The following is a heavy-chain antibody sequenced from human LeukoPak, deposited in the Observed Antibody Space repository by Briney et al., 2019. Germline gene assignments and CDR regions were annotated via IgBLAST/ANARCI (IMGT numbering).Heavy chain of an antibody. Sequence: SETLSLTCAVYGGSFSGYYWSWIRQPPGKGLEWIGEINHSGSTNYNPSLKSRVTISVDTSKNQFSLKLSSVTAADTAVYYCARAPGRIVGARLDYWGQGTLVTVSS. V-gene: IGHV4-34*01. CDR1: GGSFSGYY. J-gene: IGHJ4*02. CDR2: INHSGST. D-gene: IGHD1-26*01. CDR3: ARAPGRIVGARLDY.